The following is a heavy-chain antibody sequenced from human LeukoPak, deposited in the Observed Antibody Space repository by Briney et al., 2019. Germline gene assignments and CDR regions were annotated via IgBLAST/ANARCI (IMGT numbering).Heavy chain of an antibody. Sequence: PSETLSLTCTVSGGSISSGDYYWSWIRQPPGKGLEWIGYIYYSGSTYYNPSLKSRVTISVDTSKNQFSLRLSPATAADTAVYYCASLPRSGFPYYFDYWGQGTLVTVSS. CDR2: IYYSGST. V-gene: IGHV4-30-4*01. D-gene: IGHD3-3*01. CDR3: ASLPRSGFPYYFDY. J-gene: IGHJ4*02. CDR1: GGSISSGDYY.